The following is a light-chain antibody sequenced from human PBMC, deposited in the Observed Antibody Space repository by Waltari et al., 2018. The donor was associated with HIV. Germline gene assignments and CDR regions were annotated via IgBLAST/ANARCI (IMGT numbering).Light chain of an antibody. CDR3: QSYDTTWV. CDR2: GNN. CDR1: SSNIGAGFD. V-gene: IGLV1-40*01. Sequence: QSVLTQPPSVSGAPGQRVTISCTGSSSNIGAGFDVHWYQQLPGTVPKLLIYGNNRRPSGVPDRFSGSKSDSSASLAITGLQAEDEADYYCQSYDTTWVFGGGTKLTVL. J-gene: IGLJ2*01.